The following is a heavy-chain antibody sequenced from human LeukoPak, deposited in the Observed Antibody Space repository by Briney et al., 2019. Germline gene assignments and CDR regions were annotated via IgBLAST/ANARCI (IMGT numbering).Heavy chain of an antibody. J-gene: IGHJ5*02. Sequence: ASVKVSCKASGYTFTSYYMHWVRQAPGQGLEWMGLINPTGGSKGYAQKFQGRVTMTRDMSTSTDYMELSSLRSEDTAIYYCARDNSVGDNAWWFDPRGQGTLVTVSS. CDR1: GYTFTSYY. D-gene: IGHD1-26*01. CDR2: INPTGGSK. CDR3: ARDNSVGDNAWWFDP. V-gene: IGHV1-46*01.